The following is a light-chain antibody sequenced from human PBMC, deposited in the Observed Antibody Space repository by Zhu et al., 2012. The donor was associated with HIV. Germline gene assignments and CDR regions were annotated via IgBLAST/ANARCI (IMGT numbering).Light chain of an antibody. CDR2: GAS. CDR1: QRIGSSY. J-gene: IGKJ2*01. CDR3: HQYGSSPDT. Sequence: NVLTQSPGTLSLSPGEGATLSCKASQRIGSSYLAWYQQEPGQAPRLLIYGASFRATGIPDRFSGSGSGTDFTLTISRLEPEDFAVYYCHQYGSSPDTFGQGTKLEIK. V-gene: IGKV3-20*01.